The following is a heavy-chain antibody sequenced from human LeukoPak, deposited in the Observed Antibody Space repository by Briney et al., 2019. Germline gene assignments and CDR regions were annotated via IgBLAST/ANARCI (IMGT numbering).Heavy chain of an antibody. CDR3: ARERVGCSSTSCYANWFDP. J-gene: IGHJ5*02. CDR1: RGSLSSYA. CDR2: IIPIFGTA. D-gene: IGHD2-2*01. V-gene: IGHV1-69*13. Sequence: SVKVSCKPSRGSLSSYAISWVRQAPGEGLEWMGGIIPIFGTANYAQKFQGRVTITADESTSTAYMELSSLRSEDTAVYYCARERVGCSSTSCYANWFDPWGQGTLVTVSS.